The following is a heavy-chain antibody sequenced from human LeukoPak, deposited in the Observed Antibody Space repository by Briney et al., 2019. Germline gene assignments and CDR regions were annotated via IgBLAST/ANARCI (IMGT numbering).Heavy chain of an antibody. CDR2: IYTSGST. CDR3: ARALHLRGAAVAGPNWFDP. Sequence: SETLSLTCTVSGGSISSYYWSWIRQPAGKGLEWIGRIYTSGSTNYNPSLKSRVTMSVDTTKNHFSLKLSSVTAADTAVYYCARALHLRGAAVAGPNWFDPWGQGTLVTVSS. V-gene: IGHV4-4*07. CDR1: GGSISSYY. J-gene: IGHJ5*02. D-gene: IGHD6-19*01.